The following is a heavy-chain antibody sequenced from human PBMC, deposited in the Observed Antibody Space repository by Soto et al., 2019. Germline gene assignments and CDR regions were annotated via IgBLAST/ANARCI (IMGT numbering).Heavy chain of an antibody. Sequence: EVQLLESGGGLVQPGGSLRLSCAASGFTFSSYAMSWFRQAPGKGREWVPLIRGSGVGKYYAASVKGRFPTSRDNSKNTLYLQMNSLRAEDTAVYYCAKHAAAAAPDYWGQGTLVTVSS. V-gene: IGHV3-23*01. CDR2: IRGSGVGK. CDR1: GFTFSSYA. CDR3: AKHAAAAAPDY. D-gene: IGHD6-13*01. J-gene: IGHJ4*02.